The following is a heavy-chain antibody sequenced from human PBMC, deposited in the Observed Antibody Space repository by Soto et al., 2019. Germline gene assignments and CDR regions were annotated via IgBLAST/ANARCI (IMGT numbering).Heavy chain of an antibody. CDR3: AKDYYDSGSYYTIGSY. CDR1: GFTFSTYG. Sequence: GGSLRLSCAASGFTFSTYGMHWVRQAPGKGLEWVAVISYDGGNKYYADSVKGRFTISRDNSKNTLYLQMSSLRAEDTAVYYCAKDYYDSGSYYTIGSYWGQGTLVTVSS. D-gene: IGHD3-10*01. CDR2: ISYDGGNK. J-gene: IGHJ4*02. V-gene: IGHV3-30*18.